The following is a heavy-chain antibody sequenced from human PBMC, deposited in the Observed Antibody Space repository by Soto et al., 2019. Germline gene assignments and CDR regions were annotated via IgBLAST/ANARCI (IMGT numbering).Heavy chain of an antibody. V-gene: IGHV1-2*04. CDR3: ARGGSLWFGELSAYYYGMDV. J-gene: IGHJ6*02. CDR1: GYTFTGYY. Sequence: ASVKVSCKASGYTFTGYYMHWVRQAPGQGLEWMGWINPNSGGTNYAQKLQGWVTMTRDTSISTAYMELSRLRSDDTAVYYCARGGSLWFGELSAYYYGMDVWGQGTTVTVSS. CDR2: INPNSGGT. D-gene: IGHD3-10*01.